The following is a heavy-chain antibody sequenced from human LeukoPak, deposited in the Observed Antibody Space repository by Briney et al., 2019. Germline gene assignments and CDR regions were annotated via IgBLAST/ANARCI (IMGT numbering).Heavy chain of an antibody. V-gene: IGHV4-59*01. Sequence: SETLSLTCTVSGGSIGTYYWSWIRQPPGKGLEWIGYIYYSGSTNYNPSLKSRVTISVDTSKNQFSLKLSSVTAADTAVYYCATYYDTTGTFDYWGQGTLVTVSS. CDR3: ATYYDTTGTFDY. D-gene: IGHD3-22*01. CDR2: IYYSGST. J-gene: IGHJ4*02. CDR1: GGSIGTYY.